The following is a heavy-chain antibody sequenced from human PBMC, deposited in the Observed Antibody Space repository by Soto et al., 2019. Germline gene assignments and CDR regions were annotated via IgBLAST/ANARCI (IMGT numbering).Heavy chain of an antibody. Sequence: QVQLQESGPGLVKPSQTLSLTCTVSGGSISSGGYYWSWIRQHPGKGLEWFGYIYYSGSTYYNPSLKSRVTLSVDTSKNQFSLKLSSVTAADTAVYYCARDQTGYYDSSGYFDPWGQGTLVTVSS. CDR2: IYYSGST. V-gene: IGHV4-31*03. CDR3: ARDQTGYYDSSGYFDP. D-gene: IGHD3-22*01. CDR1: GGSISSGGYY. J-gene: IGHJ5*02.